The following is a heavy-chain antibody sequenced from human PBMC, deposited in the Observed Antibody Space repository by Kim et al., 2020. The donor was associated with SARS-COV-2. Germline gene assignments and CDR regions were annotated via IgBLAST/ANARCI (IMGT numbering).Heavy chain of an antibody. CDR1: GGSISSSSYY. D-gene: IGHD2-2*01. J-gene: IGHJ6*02. Sequence: SETLSLTCTVSGGSISSSSYYWGWIRQPPGKGLEWIGSIYYSGSTYYNPSLKSRVTISVDTPKNQFSLKLSSVTAADTAVYYCAKRTYQLRIFYGMDVWGQGTTVTVSS. CDR2: IYYSGST. CDR3: AKRTYQLRIFYGMDV. V-gene: IGHV4-39*01.